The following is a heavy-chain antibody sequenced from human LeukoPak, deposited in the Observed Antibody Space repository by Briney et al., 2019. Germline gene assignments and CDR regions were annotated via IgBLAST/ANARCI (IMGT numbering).Heavy chain of an antibody. CDR3: AKSAGFYGSGSYYYNWFDP. CDR1: GFTFSSYA. Sequence: GGSLRLSCAASGFTFSSYAMTWVRQAPGKGLEWVSGISAGAGTYYADSVTGRFTVSRDNSKNILYLQMNSLRAEDTAVYYCAKSAGFYGSGSYYYNWFDPWGQGTLVTVSS. D-gene: IGHD3-10*01. CDR2: ISAGAGT. J-gene: IGHJ5*02. V-gene: IGHV3-23*01.